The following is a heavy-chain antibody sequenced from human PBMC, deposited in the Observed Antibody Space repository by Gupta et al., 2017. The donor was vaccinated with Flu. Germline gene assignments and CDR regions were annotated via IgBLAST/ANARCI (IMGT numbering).Heavy chain of an antibody. CDR1: GFAFSSHD. D-gene: IGHD3-10*01. J-gene: IGHJ4*02. V-gene: IGHV3-13*01. Sequence: EVQLVEAGGGLVQPGGSLRLACAASGFAFSSHDRHWVRQATGKGLEWVSTIAIAGDTYYSDSVKGRFTISRENAKNSLYLQMNSLRAGDTAVYYCARGYYYASGGLIDYWGQGTLLTVSS. CDR3: ARGYYYASGGLIDY. CDR2: IAIAGDT.